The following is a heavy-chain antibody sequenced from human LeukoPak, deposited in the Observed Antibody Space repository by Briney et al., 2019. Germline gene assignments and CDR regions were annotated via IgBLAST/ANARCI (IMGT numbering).Heavy chain of an antibody. CDR1: GGSISGSDYY. V-gene: IGHV4-39*01. Sequence: PEILSLTCTVSGGSISGSDYYWGWIRQPPGKGLEWIESIYYGGSTYYNPSLRSRVTISVDTSKNQFSLKLRSVTAADTAVYYCARLGHYWSVIDYWGQGTLVTVSS. D-gene: IGHD3-3*02. CDR3: ARLGHYWSVIDY. J-gene: IGHJ4*02. CDR2: IYYGGST.